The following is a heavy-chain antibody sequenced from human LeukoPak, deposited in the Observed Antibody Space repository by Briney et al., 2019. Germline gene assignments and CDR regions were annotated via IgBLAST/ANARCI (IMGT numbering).Heavy chain of an antibody. V-gene: IGHV1-18*01. CDR1: GYTFTSYG. CDR2: ISAYNGNT. D-gene: IGHD5-12*01. CDR3: ARDARGYGYETYNWFDP. J-gene: IGHJ5*02. Sequence: ASVKVSCKASGYTFTSYGISWVRQAPGQGLEWMGWISAYNGNTNYAQKLQGRVTMTTDTSTSTAHMELRSLRSDDTAVYYCARDARGYGYETYNWFDPWGQGTLVTVSS.